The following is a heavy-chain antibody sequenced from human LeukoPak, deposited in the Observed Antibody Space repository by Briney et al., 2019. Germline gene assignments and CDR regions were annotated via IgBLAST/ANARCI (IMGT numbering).Heavy chain of an antibody. CDR3: ARELARTAGIPAFDY. V-gene: IGHV3-53*01. CDR1: GFTVNSNY. CDR2: LYTDGHT. Sequence: GGSLRLSCAASGFTVNSNYMNWVRQAPGKGLEWVSILYTDGHTYYADSVKGRFTISRDISKNTLYLQMNSLRAEDTAVYYCARELARTAGIPAFDYWGQGSLVTVSS. D-gene: IGHD6-13*01. J-gene: IGHJ4*02.